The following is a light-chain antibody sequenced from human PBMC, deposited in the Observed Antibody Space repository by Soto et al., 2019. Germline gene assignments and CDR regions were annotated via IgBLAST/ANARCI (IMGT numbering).Light chain of an antibody. CDR3: HQYGSSPWT. J-gene: IGKJ1*01. V-gene: IGKV3-20*01. CDR1: QSVSNSY. Sequence: EIVLTQSPGTLSLSPGESATLSCRASQSVSNSYLAWYQQKPGQAPRLLIYGASIRAAGIPDRLSGSGSGTDFTLTISRVEPEDFAIYYCHQYGSSPWTFGQGT. CDR2: GAS.